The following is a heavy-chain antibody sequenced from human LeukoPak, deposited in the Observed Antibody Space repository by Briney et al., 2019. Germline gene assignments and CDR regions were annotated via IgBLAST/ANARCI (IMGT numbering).Heavy chain of an antibody. CDR2: ISAYNGNT. D-gene: IGHD5-12*01. Sequence: ASVKVSCKASGYTFTSYGISWVRQAPGQGLEWMGWISAYNGNTNYAQKLQGRVTMTTDTSTSTAYMELRSLRSDDTAVYYCARDDVYSGYDFIYGMDVWGQGTTVTVSS. J-gene: IGHJ6*02. CDR1: GYTFTSYG. CDR3: ARDDVYSGYDFIYGMDV. V-gene: IGHV1-18*01.